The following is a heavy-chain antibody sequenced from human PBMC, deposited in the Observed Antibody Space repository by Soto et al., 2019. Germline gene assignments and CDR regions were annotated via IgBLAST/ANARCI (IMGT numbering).Heavy chain of an antibody. Sequence: SETLSLTCTVAGGSSSAYYWTWIRQPPGKGLEWIGYIDYSGSTHPHPSLKSRVTISIDTSKNQFSLKLNSVTAADTAVYYCARVHYYGSGSYYNTGLDPWGQGTLVTVSS. D-gene: IGHD3-10*01. CDR1: GGSSSAYY. CDR3: ARVHYYGSGSYYNTGLDP. J-gene: IGHJ5*02. CDR2: IDYSGST. V-gene: IGHV4-59*01.